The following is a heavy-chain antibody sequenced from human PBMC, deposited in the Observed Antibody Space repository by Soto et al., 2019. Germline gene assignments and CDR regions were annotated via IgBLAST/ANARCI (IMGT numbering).Heavy chain of an antibody. CDR1: GFGFSSYW. V-gene: IGHV3-7*03. CDR2: IKQDGREK. D-gene: IGHD3-10*01. CDR3: EGDGVRNGAYNGWLDP. J-gene: IGHJ5*02. Sequence: EVQLVESGGDLVQPGGSLRLSCAASGFGFSSYWMTWVRQAPGKGLEWVANIKQDGREKYYVASVKGRFTISRDNGNNLLYLQMDSLTHDDTAVYYCEGDGVRNGAYNGWLDPWGQGTLVPVSS.